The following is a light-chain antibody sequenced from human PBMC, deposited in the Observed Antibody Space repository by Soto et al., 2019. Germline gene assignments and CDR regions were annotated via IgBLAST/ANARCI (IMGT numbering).Light chain of an antibody. CDR2: EVS. V-gene: IGLV2-18*02. Sequence: QSALTQPPSVSGSPGQSVTISCTGTSSDVGSYDRVSWYQQPPGTAPKLMIYEVSNRPSGVPDRFSGSKSGNTASLTISGLQAEHEAEYYCTSYTSSNTFVFGTGTKVTVL. CDR3: TSYTSSNTFV. CDR1: SSDVGSYDR. J-gene: IGLJ1*01.